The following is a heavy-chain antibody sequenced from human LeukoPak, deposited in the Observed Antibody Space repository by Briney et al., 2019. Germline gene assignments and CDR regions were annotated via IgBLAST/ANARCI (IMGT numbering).Heavy chain of an antibody. CDR3: ARFDHVWETHGMDAFDL. D-gene: IGHD3-16*01. J-gene: IGHJ3*01. V-gene: IGHV4-38-2*01. Sequence: SETLSLTCAVSGYSISRGYSWGWIRQPPGMGLEWIGNMYHSESTHYNPSLKSRVTISADTSKNQFSLKLSSVTAAGTAVYYCARFDHVWETHGMDAFDLWGQGTMVTVSS. CDR2: MYHSEST. CDR1: GYSISRGYS.